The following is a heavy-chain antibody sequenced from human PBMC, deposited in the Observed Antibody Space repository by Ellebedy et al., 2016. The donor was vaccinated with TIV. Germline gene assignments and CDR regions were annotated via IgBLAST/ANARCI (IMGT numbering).Heavy chain of an antibody. J-gene: IGHJ4*02. CDR1: GFTFSSYS. CDR3: ARADGEGIAVAAGDIDY. D-gene: IGHD6-19*01. V-gene: IGHV3-21*01. CDR2: ISSSSSYI. Sequence: GESLKISXAASGFTFSSYSMNWVRQAPGKGLEWVSSISSSSSYIYYADSVKGRFTISRDNAKNSLYLQMNSLRAEDTAVYYCARADGEGIAVAAGDIDYWGQGTLVTVSS.